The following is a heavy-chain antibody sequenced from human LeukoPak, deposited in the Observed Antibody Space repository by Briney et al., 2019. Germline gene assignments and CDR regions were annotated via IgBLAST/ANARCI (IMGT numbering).Heavy chain of an antibody. CDR1: GYTFTSYG. D-gene: IGHD4-17*01. CDR2: ISAYNGNT. CDR3: ARGVPYGVTNQYYFEY. V-gene: IGHV1-18*01. J-gene: IGHJ4*02. Sequence: ASVKVSFKSSGYTFTSYGISGVRQTPGQGLEWMGWISAYNGNTNYAQKLQGRVTMTTDTSTSTAYMELRSLRSDDTAVYYCARGVPYGVTNQYYFEYWGQGNLCTASS.